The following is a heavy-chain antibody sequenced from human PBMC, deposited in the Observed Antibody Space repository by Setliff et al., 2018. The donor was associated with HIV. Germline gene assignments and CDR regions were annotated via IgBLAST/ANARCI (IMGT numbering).Heavy chain of an antibody. J-gene: IGHJ1*01. Sequence: SETLSLTCTVSGGSIRRSSYYWGWIRQPPGKGLEWIGSFSYSESTYYNPSLKSRVTISVDTSKNQFSLKLRSVTAADTAVYYCARQWRDQYNSGVSTEYFQHWGLGTLVTVS. D-gene: IGHD3-22*01. V-gene: IGHV4-39*01. CDR1: GGSIRRSSYY. CDR2: FSYSEST. CDR3: ARQWRDQYNSGVSTEYFQH.